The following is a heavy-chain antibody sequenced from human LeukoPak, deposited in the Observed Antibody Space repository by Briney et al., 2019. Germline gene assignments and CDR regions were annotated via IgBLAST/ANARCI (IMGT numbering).Heavy chain of an antibody. D-gene: IGHD3-10*01. V-gene: IGHV3-48*04. CDR2: ISRSSSTT. CDR3: ARDGGATMVRGVATYDS. Sequence: GGSLRLSCAASGFTFSRYSMNWVRQAPGKGLEWVSYISRSSSTTHYADSVKGRFTISRDNAKSSLFLQMNSLRAEDTAVYYCARDGGATMVRGVATYDSWGQGTLVTVSS. CDR1: GFTFSRYS. J-gene: IGHJ4*02.